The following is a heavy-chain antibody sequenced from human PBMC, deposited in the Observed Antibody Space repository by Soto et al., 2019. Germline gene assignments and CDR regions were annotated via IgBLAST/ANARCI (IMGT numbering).Heavy chain of an antibody. CDR3: ARGNWNYYYGFDV. Sequence: GGSLSLSCAASAFTFDKYYMTWVRQAPGKGPEWVANIKPDGSEQYYVDSVKGRFTISRDNANNSLYLQMNSLRAEDTAVYFCARGNWNYYYGFDVWGQGTTVTVSS. CDR1: AFTFDKYY. D-gene: IGHD1-20*01. J-gene: IGHJ6*02. V-gene: IGHV3-7*01. CDR2: IKPDGSEQ.